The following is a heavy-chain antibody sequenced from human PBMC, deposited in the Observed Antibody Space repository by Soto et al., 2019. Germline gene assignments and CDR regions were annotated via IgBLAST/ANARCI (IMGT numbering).Heavy chain of an antibody. Sequence: VGSLRLSCASSGFTLSSYPMSWVRQAPGKGLQWVASVSVDPANTYYADSVKGRFTVSRDNSRKAVYLQLINVTAEDTAVYYCAKVGIRGIQIDKWGQGTLVTVSS. CDR3: AKVGIRGIQIDK. J-gene: IGHJ4*02. CDR2: VSVDPANT. V-gene: IGHV3-23*01. CDR1: GFTLSSYP.